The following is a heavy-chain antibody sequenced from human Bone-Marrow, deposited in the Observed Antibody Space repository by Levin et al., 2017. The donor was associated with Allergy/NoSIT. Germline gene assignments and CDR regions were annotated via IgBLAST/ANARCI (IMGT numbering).Heavy chain of an antibody. D-gene: IGHD6-19*01. CDR1: GFTFNDYT. CDR2: ISWDASTT. CDR3: AKDLSPRIAVTGNIEY. V-gene: IGHV3-43*01. Sequence: PGGSLRLSCAASGFTFNDYTMHWVRQAPQRGLEWVSLISWDASTTYYADSVRGRFTIYRDNSKNALYLQMNSLTTEDTALYYCAKDLSPRIAVTGNIEYWGQGTLVTVSS. J-gene: IGHJ4*02.